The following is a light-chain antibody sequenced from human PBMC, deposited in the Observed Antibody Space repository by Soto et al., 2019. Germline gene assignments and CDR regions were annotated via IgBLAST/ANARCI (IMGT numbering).Light chain of an antibody. Sequence: EIVLTQSPGTLSVSPGERATLSCRASQSGSTYVAWYQQKPGQAPRLLIYGASSRATGIPDRFSGSGSGTGFTLTISRVEPEDFAVYYCQQYGNSRTFGQGTKVEIK. CDR1: QSGSTY. CDR2: GAS. CDR3: QQYGNSRT. J-gene: IGKJ1*01. V-gene: IGKV3-20*01.